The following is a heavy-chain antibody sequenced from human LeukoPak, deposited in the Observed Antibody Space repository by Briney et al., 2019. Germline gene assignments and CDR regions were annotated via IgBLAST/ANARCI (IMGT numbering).Heavy chain of an antibody. V-gene: IGHV1-46*01. Sequence: GASVKVSCKASGYTFTNYYLHWVRQAPGQGLEWMGVINPSGGSTTYAQTFQGRVTMTRDTSTSTVYMELTSLRSEDTAAYYCARVTMLRGDVGTNGMDVWGQGTTVTVSS. D-gene: IGHD3-10*01. CDR2: INPSGGST. J-gene: IGHJ6*02. CDR3: ARVTMLRGDVGTNGMDV. CDR1: GYTFTNYY.